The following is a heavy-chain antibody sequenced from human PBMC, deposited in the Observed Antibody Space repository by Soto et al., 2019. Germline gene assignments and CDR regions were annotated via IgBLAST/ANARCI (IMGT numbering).Heavy chain of an antibody. CDR1: GGSISSYY. CDR3: ARVQHYDYIWGSYTPSAFDI. Sequence: SETLSLTCTVSGGSISSYYWSWIRQPPGKGLEWIGYIYYSGSTNYNPSLKSRVTISVDTSKNQFSLKLSSVTAADTAVYYCARVQHYDYIWGSYTPSAFDIWGQGTMVTVSS. V-gene: IGHV4-59*01. J-gene: IGHJ3*02. CDR2: IYYSGST. D-gene: IGHD3-16*01.